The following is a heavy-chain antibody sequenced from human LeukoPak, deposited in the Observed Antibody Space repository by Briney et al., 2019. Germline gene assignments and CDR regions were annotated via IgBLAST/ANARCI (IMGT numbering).Heavy chain of an antibody. V-gene: IGHV3-21*01. J-gene: IGHJ6*03. CDR2: ISSSSSYI. D-gene: IGHD1-14*01. Sequence: GGSLRLSCAASGFTFSSYSMNWVRQAPGKGLEWVSSISSSSSYIYYADSVKGRFTISRDNAKNSLYLQMNSLRAEDTAVYYCATQSGKPTQNYYMDVWGKGTTVTASS. CDR3: ATQSGKPTQNYYMDV. CDR1: GFTFSSYS.